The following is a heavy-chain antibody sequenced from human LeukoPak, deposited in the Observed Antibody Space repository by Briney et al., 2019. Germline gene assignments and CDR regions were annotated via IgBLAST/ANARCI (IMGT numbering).Heavy chain of an antibody. CDR2: INSDGINT. J-gene: IGHJ4*02. V-gene: IGHV3-74*01. CDR1: GLKFDDYE. Sequence: GGSLRLSCAAPGLKFDDYEMTWVRQAPGKGLVWVSRINSDGINTSYADSVKGRFTISRDNSKNTLYLQMNSLRAEDTAVYYCAKDVPGNSSWYVPFGYWGQGTLVTVSS. D-gene: IGHD6-13*01. CDR3: AKDVPGNSSWYVPFGY.